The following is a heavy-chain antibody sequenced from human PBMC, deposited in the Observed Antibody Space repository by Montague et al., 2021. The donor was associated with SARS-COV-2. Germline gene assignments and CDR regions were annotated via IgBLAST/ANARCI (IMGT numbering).Heavy chain of an antibody. Sequence: SETLSLTCTVSGGSISSGDYYWSWIRQPPGKGLEWIGNFDHSGDTKYNPSLKSRATISVDTSKNQFALRLHSVTAADTAVYYCAREFRIELWQTNWYFGLWGRGTLVTVSS. D-gene: IGHD3-16*01. J-gene: IGHJ2*01. CDR1: GGSISSGDYY. CDR2: FDHSGDT. V-gene: IGHV4-61*08. CDR3: AREFRIELWQTNWYFGL.